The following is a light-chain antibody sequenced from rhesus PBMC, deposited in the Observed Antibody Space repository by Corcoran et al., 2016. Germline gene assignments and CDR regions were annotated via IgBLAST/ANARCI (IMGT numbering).Light chain of an antibody. CDR3: QRESALPVT. V-gene: IGKV3-35*01. Sequence: DIVMTQSPATLSLSSGERATLSCRASQSVSHNLAWYQQKPRQPPRLLIYDATFRATGIPDRFSGRGSGPDFTLTISSLDPEDVGLNYCQRESALPVTFGGGTKVDIK. CDR1: QSVSHN. CDR2: DAT. J-gene: IGKJ4*01.